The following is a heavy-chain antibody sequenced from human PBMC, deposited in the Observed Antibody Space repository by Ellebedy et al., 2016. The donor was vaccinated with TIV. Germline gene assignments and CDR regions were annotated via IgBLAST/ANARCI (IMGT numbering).Heavy chain of an antibody. D-gene: IGHD5-12*01. CDR1: GYTFTSYD. CDR3: ARDQVDIVATTYYHGMDV. Sequence: AASVKVSCKASGYTFTSYDISWVRQAPEQGLELMGWISVYNGNTNYAQKLQGRVTMTTDHSTSKAYIELRSLRSDDTAVYYCARDQVDIVATTYYHGMDVWGQGTTVTVSS. CDR2: ISVYNGNT. J-gene: IGHJ6*02. V-gene: IGHV1-18*01.